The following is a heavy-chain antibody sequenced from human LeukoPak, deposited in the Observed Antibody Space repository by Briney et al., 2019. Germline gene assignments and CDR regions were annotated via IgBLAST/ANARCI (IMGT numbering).Heavy chain of an antibody. CDR3: ARVRGVVWFDP. CDR1: GGSISNSSYY. J-gene: IGHJ5*02. D-gene: IGHD3-10*01. CDR2: IYYSGST. Sequence: SETLSLTCTVSGGSISNSSYYWGWIRQPPGKGLEWIGSIYYSGSTYYNPSLKSRVTISVDTSKNQFSLKLSSVTAADTAVYYCARVRGVVWFDPWGQGTLVTVSS. V-gene: IGHV4-39*07.